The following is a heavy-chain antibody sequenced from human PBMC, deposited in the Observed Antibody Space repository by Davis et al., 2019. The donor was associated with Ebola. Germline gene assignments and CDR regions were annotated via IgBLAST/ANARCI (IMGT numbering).Heavy chain of an antibody. V-gene: IGHV3-33*01. Sequence: GESLKISCAASGFIFSNYGMHWVRQAPGKGLEWVALIWHDGSNKNYADSVKGRFTISRDNSKNTLSLQLDNLRVEDTAVYYCARDSWDLLGYFQHWGQGSLVTVSS. J-gene: IGHJ1*01. CDR1: GFIFSNYG. CDR2: IWHDGSNK. CDR3: ARDSWDLLGYFQH. D-gene: IGHD1-26*01.